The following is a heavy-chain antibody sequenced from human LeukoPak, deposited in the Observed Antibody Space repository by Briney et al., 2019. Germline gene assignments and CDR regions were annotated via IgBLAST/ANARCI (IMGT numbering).Heavy chain of an antibody. V-gene: IGHV3-74*01. J-gene: IGHJ4*02. CDR2: INSDGSST. CDR1: GFTFSSYW. CDR3: AREAYYYDSSGYVDY. D-gene: IGHD3-22*01. Sequence: GGSLRLSCAASGFTFSSYWMHWVRQAPGKGLVWVSRINSDGSSTNYADSVKGRFTISRDNAKNTLYLRMNSLRAEDTAVYYCAREAYYYDSSGYVDYWGQGTLVTVSS.